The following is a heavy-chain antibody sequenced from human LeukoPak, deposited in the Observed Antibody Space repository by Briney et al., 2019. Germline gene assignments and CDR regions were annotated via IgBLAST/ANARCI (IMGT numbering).Heavy chain of an antibody. CDR1: GFNFNIYE. V-gene: IGHV3-48*03. CDR3: IRGGGHYYYMDV. CDR2: ISRSGSTI. D-gene: IGHD3-10*01. J-gene: IGHJ6*03. Sequence: TGGSLRLSCAASGFNFNIYEMNWVRQAPGKGLEWVSYISRSGSTIYYADSVKGRFTISRDNAKNSVYLQMNSLRVEDTGVYYCIRGGGHYYYMDVWGKGTTVTISS.